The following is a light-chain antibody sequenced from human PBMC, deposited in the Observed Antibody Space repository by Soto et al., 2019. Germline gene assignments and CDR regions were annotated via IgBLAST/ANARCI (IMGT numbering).Light chain of an antibody. CDR3: SSYAGSSNV. Sequence: QPALTQPPSASGSPGQSVAISCTGTSSDVGGYNYVSWYQQHPGKAPKLMIYEVNKRPSGVPDRFSGSKSGNTASLTVSGLQAEDEADYYCSSYAGSSNVFXTGTKVTVL. CDR1: SSDVGGYNY. J-gene: IGLJ1*01. CDR2: EVN. V-gene: IGLV2-8*01.